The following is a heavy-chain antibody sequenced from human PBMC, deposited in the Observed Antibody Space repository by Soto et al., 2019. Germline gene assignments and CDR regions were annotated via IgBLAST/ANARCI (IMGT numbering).Heavy chain of an antibody. D-gene: IGHD6-19*01. CDR1: GFTFSNYA. Sequence: EVQLLDSGGGLVQPGGSLRLSCTTSGFTFSNYAMTWVRQAPGKGLEWVSSISTTGGSTYYADSVKGRFTISRDNSKNTMYLQMNSLRADDTAVYYCAKGGSGWYKNYFDYWGPGTLVTVSS. J-gene: IGHJ4*02. V-gene: IGHV3-23*01. CDR2: ISTTGGST. CDR3: AKGGSGWYKNYFDY.